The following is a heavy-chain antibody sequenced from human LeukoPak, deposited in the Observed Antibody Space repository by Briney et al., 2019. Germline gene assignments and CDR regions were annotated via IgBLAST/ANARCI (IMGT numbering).Heavy chain of an antibody. V-gene: IGHV3-48*03. J-gene: IGHJ4*02. D-gene: IGHD3-22*01. CDR1: GLTFSSYE. CDR2: IGSSGTT. CDR3: RGDSSGHDY. Sequence: PGGSLRLSCAASGLTFSSYEMNWVRQAPGKGLEWVSYIGSSGTTYYADSVKGRFTISRDNAKNALYLQMNSLRVEDTAVYYCRGDSSGHDYWGQGTLVTVSS.